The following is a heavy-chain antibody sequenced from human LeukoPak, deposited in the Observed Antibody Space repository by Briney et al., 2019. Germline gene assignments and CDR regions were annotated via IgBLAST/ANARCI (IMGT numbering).Heavy chain of an antibody. J-gene: IGHJ6*03. CDR3: AKDPYMDV. V-gene: IGHV3-9*01. CDR2: INWNSVTM. CDR1: RFSYADTT. Sequence: GGSLRLSCAAPRFSYADTTMHSPRQVPEKGLEWVSGINWNSVTMGYADSVKGRFTVSRENAKTSLYPQMNSLKPEDTALYYCAKDPYMDVWGKGTTVTVSS.